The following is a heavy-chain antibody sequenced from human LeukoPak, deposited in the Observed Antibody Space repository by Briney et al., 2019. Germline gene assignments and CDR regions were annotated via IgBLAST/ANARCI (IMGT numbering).Heavy chain of an antibody. CDR2: IRYDGSDK. J-gene: IGHJ3*02. Sequence: GGSLRLSCAASGFSFSGYGMHWVRPAPGKGLEWVTFIRYDGSDKYYADSVKGRFSISRDNSKNIVYLQMNSLRPEDTAVYFCAKEVGAGAFDIWGQGTMVTVSA. CDR3: AKEVGAGAFDI. D-gene: IGHD1-26*01. CDR1: GFSFSGYG. V-gene: IGHV3-30*02.